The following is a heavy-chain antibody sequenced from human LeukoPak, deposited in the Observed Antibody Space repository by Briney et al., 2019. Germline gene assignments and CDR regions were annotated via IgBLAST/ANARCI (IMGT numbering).Heavy chain of an antibody. V-gene: IGHV4-59*12. CDR2: IYYSGST. D-gene: IGHD5-18*01. J-gene: IGHJ4*02. CDR3: AREKTAMVADFDY. CDR1: GDSISSYY. Sequence: PSETLSLTCTVSGDSISSYYWSWIRQPPGKGLEWIGYIYYSGSTNYNPSLKSRVTISVDTSKNQFSLKLSSVTAADTAVYYCAREKTAMVADFDYWGQGTLVTVSS.